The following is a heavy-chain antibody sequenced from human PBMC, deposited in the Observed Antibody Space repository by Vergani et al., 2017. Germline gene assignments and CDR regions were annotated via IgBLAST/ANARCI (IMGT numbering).Heavy chain of an antibody. J-gene: IGHJ5*02. CDR1: GGSISSGSYY. CDR2: IYTSGST. Sequence: QLQLQESGPGLVKPSQTLSLTCTVSGGSISSGSYYWSWIRQPAGKGLEWIGRIYTSGSTNYNPSLKSRVTISVDTSKNQFSLKLSSVTAADTAVYYCAGDVSPYCSGGSCYEGNWFDPWGQGTLVTVSS. V-gene: IGHV4-61*02. D-gene: IGHD2-15*01. CDR3: AGDVSPYCSGGSCYEGNWFDP.